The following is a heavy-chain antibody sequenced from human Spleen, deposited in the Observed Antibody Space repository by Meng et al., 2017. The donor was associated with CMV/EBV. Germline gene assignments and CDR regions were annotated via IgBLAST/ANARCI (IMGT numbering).Heavy chain of an antibody. Sequence: GESLKISCAASGFTFSTYDMHWVRQVTGKGLNWVSPIGAAGDTYDPGSVKGRFTISRDNAKNSLYLQVNSLRGGDTAVYYCAKDKWNSGWFDYWGQGTLVTVSS. D-gene: IGHD6-19*01. CDR3: AKDKWNSGWFDY. CDR2: IGAAGDT. J-gene: IGHJ4*02. CDR1: GFTFSTYD. V-gene: IGHV3-13*01.